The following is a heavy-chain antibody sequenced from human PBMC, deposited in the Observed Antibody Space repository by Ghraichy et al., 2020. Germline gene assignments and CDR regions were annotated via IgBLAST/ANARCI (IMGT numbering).Heavy chain of an antibody. V-gene: IGHV3-15*01. CDR2: IKSKTDGGTT. CDR3: TTVRKPLRYFDWLLSYYYYYGMDV. D-gene: IGHD3-9*01. J-gene: IGHJ6*02. CDR1: GFTFSNAW. Sequence: GGSLRLSCAASGFTFSNAWMSWVRQAPGKGLEWVGRIKSKTDGGTTDYAAPVKGRFTISRDDSKNTLYLQMNSLKTEDTAVYYCTTVRKPLRYFDWLLSYYYYYGMDVWGQGTTVTVSS.